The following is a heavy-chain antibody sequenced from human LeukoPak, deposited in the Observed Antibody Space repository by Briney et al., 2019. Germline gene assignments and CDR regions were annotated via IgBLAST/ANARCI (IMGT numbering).Heavy chain of an antibody. D-gene: IGHD6-19*01. CDR2: INPNSGGT. CDR3: ARDSEEDWLTHNYYYYMDV. Sequence: GASVKVSCKASGYTFTGYYMHWVRQAPGQGLEWMGWINPNSGGTNYAQKFQDRVTMTTDRSTSTAYMELRSLRSDDTAVYYCARDSEEDWLTHNYYYYMDVWGKGTTVTVSS. J-gene: IGHJ6*03. V-gene: IGHV1-2*02. CDR1: GYTFTGYY.